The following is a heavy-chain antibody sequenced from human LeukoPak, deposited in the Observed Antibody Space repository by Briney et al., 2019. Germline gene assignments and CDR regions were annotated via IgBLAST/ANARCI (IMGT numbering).Heavy chain of an antibody. D-gene: IGHD6-19*01. J-gene: IGHJ4*02. Sequence: SETLSLTCTVSGGSISSGDYYWSWIRQPPGKGLEWIGYIYYSGSTYYNPSLKSRVTISVDTSKNQFSLKLSSVTAADTAVYYCARAIAVAGTGGRLFDYWGQGTLVTVSS. V-gene: IGHV4-30-4*01. CDR3: ARAIAVAGTGGRLFDY. CDR1: GGSISSGDYY. CDR2: IYYSGST.